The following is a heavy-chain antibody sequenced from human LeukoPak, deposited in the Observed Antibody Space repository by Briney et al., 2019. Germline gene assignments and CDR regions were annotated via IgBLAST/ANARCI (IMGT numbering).Heavy chain of an antibody. CDR1: GFTFRNYA. J-gene: IGHJ4*02. Sequence: GGSLRLSCAASGFTFRNYAMSWVRQAPGKGLEWVSTISASGGSTYYADSVKGRFTISGDNSKNTLYLQMNSLRAEDTAVFYCAKSIIDSWGQGALVTVSS. CDR3: AKSIIDS. D-gene: IGHD2-21*01. V-gene: IGHV3-23*01. CDR2: ISASGGST.